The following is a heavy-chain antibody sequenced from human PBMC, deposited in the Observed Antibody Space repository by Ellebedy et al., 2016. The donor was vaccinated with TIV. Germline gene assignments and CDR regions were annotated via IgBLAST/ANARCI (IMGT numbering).Heavy chain of an antibody. Sequence: GESQKISCAASGFTFNSYAMSWVRQAPGKGLEWVSTISNTGSRTYYADSVEGRFIISRDNSKKTLYLQMNSLRAEDTAVYYCAKGRGGGSDSSAPRYYFDYWGLGTLVTVSS. V-gene: IGHV3-23*01. CDR2: ISNTGSRT. CDR1: GFTFNSYA. D-gene: IGHD3-22*01. J-gene: IGHJ4*02. CDR3: AKGRGGGSDSSAPRYYFDY.